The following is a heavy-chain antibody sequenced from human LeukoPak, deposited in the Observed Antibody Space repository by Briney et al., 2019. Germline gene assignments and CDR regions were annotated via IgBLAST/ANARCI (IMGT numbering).Heavy chain of an antibody. CDR3: AKRLRDGYNSPIDF. CDR2: ISDSGGVI. Sequence: GSLRLSCAASGFTFRNYAMNWVRQAPGKGLEWVSGISDSGGVIDYADSVKGRFTISRDTSKNTLHLQMNSLRAEDTAVYYCAKRLRDGYNSPIDFWGQGTLVTVSS. D-gene: IGHD5-24*01. CDR1: GFTFRNYA. V-gene: IGHV3-23*01. J-gene: IGHJ4*02.